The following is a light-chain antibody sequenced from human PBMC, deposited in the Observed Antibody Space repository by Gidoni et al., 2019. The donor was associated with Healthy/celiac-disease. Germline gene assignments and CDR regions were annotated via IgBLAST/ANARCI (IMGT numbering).Light chain of an antibody. J-gene: IGKJ2*01. Sequence: EIVMTHSPATLSVSPGDRATLSCWASQSVSSHLAWYQQKPGKAPMLLIYGASTRDTGIPARFSGSGSGTEFTLTISSLQSEDFAVYYCQQYNSWPPDTFGQXTKLEIK. V-gene: IGKV3-15*01. CDR1: QSVSSH. CDR2: GAS. CDR3: QQYNSWPPDT.